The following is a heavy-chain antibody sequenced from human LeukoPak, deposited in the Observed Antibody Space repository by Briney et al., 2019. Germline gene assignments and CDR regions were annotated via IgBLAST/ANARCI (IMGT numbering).Heavy chain of an antibody. Sequence: AXSGGSISSXXXXXWVXXPPGXXXXXIGEIFHGGNTNYNPSLMSRVTVLVDKSKNQFSLRLNSVTAADTAMYYCARDPEGSGNWFDTWGQGILVTVSS. D-gene: IGHD2-15*01. CDR3: ARDPEGSGNWFDT. J-gene: IGHJ5*02. V-gene: IGHV4-4*02. CDR2: IFHGGNT. CDR1: GGSISSXXX.